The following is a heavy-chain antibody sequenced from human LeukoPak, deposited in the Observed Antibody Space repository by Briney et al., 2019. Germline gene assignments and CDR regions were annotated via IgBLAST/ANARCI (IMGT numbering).Heavy chain of an antibody. Sequence: SETLSLTCTVSGGSVSSYYWSWIRQPPGKGLEWIGYIYYSGCTNYNPSLKSRVTISVDTSKNQFSLKLSSVTAADTAVYYCARVREVYGDYDDYWGQGTLVTVSS. CDR2: IYYSGCT. CDR3: ARVREVYGDYDDY. CDR1: GGSVSSYY. J-gene: IGHJ4*02. D-gene: IGHD4-17*01. V-gene: IGHV4-59*02.